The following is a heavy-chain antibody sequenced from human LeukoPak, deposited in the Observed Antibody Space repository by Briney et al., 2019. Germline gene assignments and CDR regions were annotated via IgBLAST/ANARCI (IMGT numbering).Heavy chain of an antibody. CDR2: IIPIFGTA. D-gene: IGHD3-10*01. J-gene: IGHJ6*02. V-gene: IGHV1-69*13. CDR1: GGTFSSYA. CDR3: ARVLLWFGDSDYYGMDV. Sequence: ASVRVSCKASGGTFSSYAISWVRQAPGQGLEWMGGIIPIFGTANYAQKFQGRVTITADESTSTAYMELSSLRSEDTAVYYCARVLLWFGDSDYYGMDVCGQRGTLSASS.